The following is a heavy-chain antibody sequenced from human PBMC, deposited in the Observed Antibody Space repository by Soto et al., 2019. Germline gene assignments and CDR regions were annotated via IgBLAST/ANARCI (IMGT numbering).Heavy chain of an antibody. Sequence: PGGSLRLSCAASGFTFSSYAMSWVRQAPGKGLEWVSAISGSGGSTYYADSVKGRFTISRDNSKNTLYLQMNSLRAEDTAVYYCAKGQFERPISAAAGKMEFDYWGQGTLVTVSS. V-gene: IGHV3-23*01. CDR2: ISGSGGST. J-gene: IGHJ4*02. CDR3: AKGQFERPISAAAGKMEFDY. D-gene: IGHD6-13*01. CDR1: GFTFSSYA.